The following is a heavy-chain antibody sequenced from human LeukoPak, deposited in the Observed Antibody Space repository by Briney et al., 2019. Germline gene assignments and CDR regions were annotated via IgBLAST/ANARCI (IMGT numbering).Heavy chain of an antibody. Sequence: GGSLRLPCAASGFTFSSCAMSWVRQAPGKGLEWVSAISGSGGSTYYADSVKGRFTISRDNSKNTLYLQMNSLRAEDTAVYCCAKDYYDSSDFLHPPFSWGQGTLVTVSS. V-gene: IGHV3-23*01. D-gene: IGHD3-22*01. CDR1: GFTFSSCA. CDR2: ISGSGGST. J-gene: IGHJ5*02. CDR3: AKDYYDSSDFLHPPFS.